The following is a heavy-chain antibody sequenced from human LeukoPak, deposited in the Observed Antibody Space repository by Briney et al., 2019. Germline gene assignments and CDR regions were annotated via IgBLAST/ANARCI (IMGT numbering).Heavy chain of an antibody. CDR2: MYYSGST. Sequence: PSETLSLTCTVSGGSINGYSWTWIRQPPGQGLGWIGYMYYSGSTNYNPSLKSRVTISVDTSKNQFSLKLRSVTAADKAGYCYARAGQCGDACYSLDYWGQGTLVTVSS. V-gene: IGHV4-59*01. CDR3: ARAGQCGDACYSLDY. J-gene: IGHJ4*02. CDR1: GGSINGYS. D-gene: IGHD2-21*02.